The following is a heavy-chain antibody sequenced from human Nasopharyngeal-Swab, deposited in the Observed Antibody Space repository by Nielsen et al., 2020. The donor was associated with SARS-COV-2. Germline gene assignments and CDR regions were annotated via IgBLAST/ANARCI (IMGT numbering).Heavy chain of an antibody. CDR3: TTLHRTGWF. V-gene: IGHV3-15*01. D-gene: IGHD6-19*01. J-gene: IGHJ4*02. CDR1: GFVFSSVW. Sequence: GESLKISCAASGFVFSSVWMSWVRQAPGKGLEWVGRIKGKADGGTVEYVTAVRGRFSISRDDSRNTLFLQMNRLKIEDTAVYYCTTLHRTGWFWGQGTLVTVSS. CDR2: IKGKADGGTV.